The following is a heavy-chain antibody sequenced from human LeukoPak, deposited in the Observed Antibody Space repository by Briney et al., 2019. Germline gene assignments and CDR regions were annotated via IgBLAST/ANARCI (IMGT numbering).Heavy chain of an antibody. CDR1: GFTFKNNA. D-gene: IGHD6-19*01. Sequence: GGSLRLSCAASGFTFKNNAMSWVRQAPGKGLEWVSAISGSGGSTYYADSVKGRFTISRDNSKNTLYLQMNSLRVEDTAVYYCAKWHSSGSTYDYWGQGTLVTVSS. V-gene: IGHV3-23*01. CDR2: ISGSGGST. CDR3: AKWHSSGSTYDY. J-gene: IGHJ4*02.